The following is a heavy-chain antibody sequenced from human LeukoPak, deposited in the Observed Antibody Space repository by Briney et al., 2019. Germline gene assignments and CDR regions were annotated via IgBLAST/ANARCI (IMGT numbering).Heavy chain of an antibody. CDR3: ARAPITSPFYFDH. CDR2: INWSGGST. V-gene: IGHV3-20*04. J-gene: IGHJ4*02. CDR1: GFGFGDHG. D-gene: IGHD2-2*01. Sequence: GGSLRLSCSASGFGFGDHGMSWVRQVPGKGLEWVSGINWSGGSTGYADPVRGRFTISRDNAKNSLYLQMDSLTAEDTALYSCARAPITSPFYFDHWGQGTLVTVSS.